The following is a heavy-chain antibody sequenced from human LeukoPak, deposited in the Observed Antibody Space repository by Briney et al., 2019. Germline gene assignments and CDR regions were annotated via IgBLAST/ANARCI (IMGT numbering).Heavy chain of an antibody. V-gene: IGHV5-51*01. J-gene: IGHJ5*02. CDR1: GYTFTSYW. CDR2: IYPGDSDT. Sequence: KVSCKASGYTFTSYWIGWVRQMPGKGLEWMGIIYPGDSDTRYSPSFQGQVTISADKSISTAYLQWSSLKASDTAMYYCARASTYYDSWSGSNWFDPWGQGTLVTVSS. D-gene: IGHD3-3*01. CDR3: ARASTYYDSWSGSNWFDP.